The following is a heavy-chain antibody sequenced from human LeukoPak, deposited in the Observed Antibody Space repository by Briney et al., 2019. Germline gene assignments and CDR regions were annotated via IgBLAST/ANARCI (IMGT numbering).Heavy chain of an antibody. V-gene: IGHV3-33*08. Sequence: GRSLRLSCAASGFTFSSYGMHWVRQAPGKGLEWVAVIWYDGSNKYYADSVKGRFTISRDNSKNTLYLQMNSLRAEDTAVYYCARDLYYYDSSGYSSLAAWGQGTLVTVSS. CDR1: GFTFSSYG. J-gene: IGHJ4*02. CDR2: IWYDGSNK. CDR3: ARDLYYYDSSGYSSLAA. D-gene: IGHD3-22*01.